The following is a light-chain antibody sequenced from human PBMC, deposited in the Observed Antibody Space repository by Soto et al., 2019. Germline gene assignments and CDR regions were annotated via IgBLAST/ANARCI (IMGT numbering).Light chain of an antibody. CDR1: QSINSN. V-gene: IGKV3-20*01. J-gene: IGKJ1*01. CDR3: QQYGSSPRT. Sequence: VITQSPATLSVSPGERATLSCRASQSINSNLAWYQQRPGQAPRLLIYGASSRATGIPDRFSGSGSGTEFTLTISRLEPEDLAVFYCQQYGSSPRTFGQGTKV. CDR2: GAS.